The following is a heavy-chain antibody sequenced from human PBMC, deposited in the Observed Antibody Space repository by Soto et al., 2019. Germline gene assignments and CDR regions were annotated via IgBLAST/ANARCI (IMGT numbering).Heavy chain of an antibody. Sequence: QVQLVQSGAEVKKPGSSVKVSCKASGGTFSSYAISWVRQAPGQGLEWMGGIIPSFGTANYAQKFQGRVTITADESTSTAYMEVRSLRSEDTAVYYCARALVGASLVGGRYYGMDVWGQGPTVTVSS. CDR3: ARALVGASLVGGRYYGMDV. V-gene: IGHV1-69*01. CDR1: GGTFSSYA. CDR2: IIPSFGTA. D-gene: IGHD1-26*01. J-gene: IGHJ6*02.